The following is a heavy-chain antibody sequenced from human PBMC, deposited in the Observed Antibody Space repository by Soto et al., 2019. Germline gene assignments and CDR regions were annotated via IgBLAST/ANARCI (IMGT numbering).Heavy chain of an antibody. CDR3: ARDGAVAGHINFDY. J-gene: IGHJ4*02. CDR2: INAGNGNT. Sequence: ASVKVSCKAAGYTFTSYGVHWVRQAPGQRLEWMGWINAGNGNTRYSQKFQGRVTINRDTSASTAYMELSRLRSEDTAVYYCARDGAVAGHINFDYWGQGPLVTVSS. D-gene: IGHD6-19*01. V-gene: IGHV1-3*01. CDR1: GYTFTSYG.